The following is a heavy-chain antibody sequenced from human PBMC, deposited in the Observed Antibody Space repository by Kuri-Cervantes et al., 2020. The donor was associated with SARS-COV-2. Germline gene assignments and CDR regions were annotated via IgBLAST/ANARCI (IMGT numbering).Heavy chain of an antibody. V-gene: IGHV3-48*03. J-gene: IGHJ3*02. D-gene: IGHD1-26*01. CDR1: GFTFSSYE. CDR2: ISSSGSTI. CDR3: ARDIVPVGATYDAFDI. Sequence: GESLRLSCAASGFTFSSYEMNWVRQAPGKGLEWVSYISSSGSTIYYADSVKGRFTISRDNAKNSLYLQMNSLRAEDTAVYYCARDIVPVGATYDAFDIWGQGTMVTVSS.